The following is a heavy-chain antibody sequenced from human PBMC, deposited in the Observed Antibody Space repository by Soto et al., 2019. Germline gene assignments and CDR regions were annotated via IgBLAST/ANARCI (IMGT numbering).Heavy chain of an antibody. Sequence: PGGSLRLSCAASGFTVSNNYMSWVRQAPGKGLEWVSSISSSGNYIYYADSVKGRFTISRDNAKNSLYLQMNSLRAEDTAVYYCANGYGSTIWGQGTLVTVSS. CDR2: ISSSGNYI. J-gene: IGHJ4*02. CDR3: ANGYGSTI. V-gene: IGHV3-21*01. D-gene: IGHD3-10*01. CDR1: GFTVSNNY.